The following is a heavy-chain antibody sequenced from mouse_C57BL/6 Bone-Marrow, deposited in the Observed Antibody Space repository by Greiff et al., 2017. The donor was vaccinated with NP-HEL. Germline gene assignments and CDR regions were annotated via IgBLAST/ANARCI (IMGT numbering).Heavy chain of an antibody. V-gene: IGHV1-81*01. CDR1: GYTFTSYG. Sequence: QVQLKESGAELARPGASVKLSCKASGYTFTSYGISWVKQRTGQGLEWIGEIYPRSGNTYYNEKFKGKATLTADKSSSTAYMELRSLTSEDSAVYFCARKGFSTTVFDYWGQGTTLTVSS. CDR2: IYPRSGNT. J-gene: IGHJ2*01. D-gene: IGHD1-1*01. CDR3: ARKGFSTTVFDY.